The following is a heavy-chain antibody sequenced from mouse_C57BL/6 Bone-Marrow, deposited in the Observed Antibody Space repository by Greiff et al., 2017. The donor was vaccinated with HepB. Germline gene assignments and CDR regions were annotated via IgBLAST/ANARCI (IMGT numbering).Heavy chain of an antibody. V-gene: IGHV5-4*01. D-gene: IGHD2-4*01. CDR1: GFTFSSYA. J-gene: IGHJ1*03. CDR2: ISDGGSYT. CDR3: ARERAIYYDYENFDV. Sequence: EVHLVESGGGLVKPGGSLKLSCAASGFTFSSYAMSWVRQTPEKRLEWVATISDGGSYTYYPDNVKGRFTISRDNAKNNLYLQMSHLKSEDTAMYYCARERAIYYDYENFDVWGTGTTVTVSS.